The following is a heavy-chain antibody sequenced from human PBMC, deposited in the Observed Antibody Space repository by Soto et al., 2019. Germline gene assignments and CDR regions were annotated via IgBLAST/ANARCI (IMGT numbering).Heavy chain of an antibody. V-gene: IGHV3-21*01. D-gene: IGHD2-15*01. Sequence: WGSPALSCASYGFNFSIYSMAWVLQAPGKGLDLVSSISTSSSYIYYADSVKGRFTISRDNAKNSLYLQMNSLRAEDTAVYYCAREAVVADISNWFDPWGQGTMVTVSS. J-gene: IGHJ5*02. CDR3: AREAVVADISNWFDP. CDR1: GFNFSIYS. CDR2: ISTSSSYI.